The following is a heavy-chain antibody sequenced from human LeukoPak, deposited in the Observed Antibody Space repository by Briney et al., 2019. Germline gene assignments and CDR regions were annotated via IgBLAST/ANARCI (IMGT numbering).Heavy chain of an antibody. CDR3: ARDRMDQGYWYFDL. CDR2: ISSSSSTI. V-gene: IGHV3-48*01. J-gene: IGHJ2*01. Sequence: HPSETLSLTCTVSGGSISSSSDYWGWIRQPPGKGLEWVSYISSSSSTIYYADSVKGRFTISRDNAKNSLYLQMNSLRAEDTAVYYCARDRMDQGYWYFDLWGRGTLVTVSS. D-gene: IGHD2-2*01. CDR1: GGSISSSS.